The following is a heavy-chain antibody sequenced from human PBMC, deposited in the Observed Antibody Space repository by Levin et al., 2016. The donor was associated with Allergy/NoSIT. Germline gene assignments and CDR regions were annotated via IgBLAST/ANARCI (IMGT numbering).Heavy chain of an antibody. CDR2: TRNKANGYTI. CDR1: RFIISDHY. V-gene: IGHV3-72*01. CDR3: VKVFGVRGAPPYGMDV. Sequence: GESLKISCAASRFIISDHYMDWVRQAPGKGLEWVGRTRNKANGYTIDYAASVKGRFTISRDDSRNSVYLQMNSLKVEDTAVYYCVKVFGVRGAPPYGMDVWGQGTTVTVSS. D-gene: IGHD3-10*01. J-gene: IGHJ6*02.